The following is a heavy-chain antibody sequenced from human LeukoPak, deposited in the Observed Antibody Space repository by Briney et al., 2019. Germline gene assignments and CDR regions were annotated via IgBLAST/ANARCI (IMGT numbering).Heavy chain of an antibody. CDR3: ARNMVRGEGWFDP. CDR1: GGSISSGSYY. V-gene: IGHV4-61*02. CDR2: IYTSGST. J-gene: IGHJ5*02. Sequence: SQTLSLTCTVSGGSISSGSYYWSWIRQPAGKGLEWIGRIYTSGSTNYNPSLKSRVTISVDTSKNQFSLKLSSVTAADTAVYYCARNMVRGEGWFDPWGQGTLVTVSS. D-gene: IGHD3-10*01.